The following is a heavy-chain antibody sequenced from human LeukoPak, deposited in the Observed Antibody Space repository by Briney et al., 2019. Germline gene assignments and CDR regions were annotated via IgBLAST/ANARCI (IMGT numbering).Heavy chain of an antibody. V-gene: IGHV4-38-2*02. J-gene: IGHJ3*02. CDR3: ARDNPPLYTILGAFDI. CDR1: GYSITSGYY. D-gene: IGHD3-3*01. Sequence: PSETLSLTCTVSGYSITSGYYWGWIRQPPGKGLEWIGYIYHGGSTYYNPSLKSRVTISVDRSKNQFSLKLSSVTAADTAVYYCARDNPPLYTILGAFDIWGQGTMVTVSS. CDR2: IYHGGST.